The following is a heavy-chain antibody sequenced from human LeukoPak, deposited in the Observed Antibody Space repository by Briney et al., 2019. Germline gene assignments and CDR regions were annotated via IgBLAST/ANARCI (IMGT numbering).Heavy chain of an antibody. J-gene: IGHJ5*02. Sequence: SVKISCKASGGTFSSYTISWVRQAPGQGLEWMGRIIPILGIANYAQKFQGRVTITADKSTSTAYMELSSLRSEDTAVYYCAGLIAAAGTGWFDPWVQGTLVTVSS. CDR1: GGTFSSYT. D-gene: IGHD6-13*01. CDR2: IIPILGIA. CDR3: AGLIAAAGTGWFDP. V-gene: IGHV1-69*02.